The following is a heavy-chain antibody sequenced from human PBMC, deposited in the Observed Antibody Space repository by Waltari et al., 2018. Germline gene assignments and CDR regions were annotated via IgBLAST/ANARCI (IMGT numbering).Heavy chain of an antibody. CDR1: GFTFNTAW. V-gene: IGHV3-15*01. CDR3: ATATQIGRLENTDY. Sequence: EVQLEESGGDLVKPGWSLRLSCVASGFTFNTAWMTCVRRAPGRGLEWVGRIKTRAEGVSVDYAAPLKGRFTVSRDDSRNTVYLQMNGLKTEDSGIYYCATATQIGRLENTDYWGQGTLVTVSS. CDR2: IKTRAEGVSV. J-gene: IGHJ4*02. D-gene: IGHD1-1*01.